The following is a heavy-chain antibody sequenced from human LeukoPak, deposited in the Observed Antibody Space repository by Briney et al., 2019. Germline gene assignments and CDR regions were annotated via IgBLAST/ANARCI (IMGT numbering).Heavy chain of an antibody. CDR3: ARWARYCSSGSCYSWFDP. D-gene: IGHD2-15*01. CDR2: MKLDGSEE. V-gene: IGHV3-7*01. CDR1: GFTLRSYW. J-gene: IGHJ5*02. Sequence: GGSLRLSRAASGFTLRSYWMSWVRQAPGKGLEWVANMKLDGSEEYYVDSVKGRFTISSDNAKNSLYLQMNSLRVDDTAVYYCARWARYCSSGSCYSWFDPWGQGTLVTVSS.